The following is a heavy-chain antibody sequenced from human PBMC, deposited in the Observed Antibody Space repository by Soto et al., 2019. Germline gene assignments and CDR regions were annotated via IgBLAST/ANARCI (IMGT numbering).Heavy chain of an antibody. J-gene: IGHJ5*02. CDR3: ASYTYSSGWYSWFDP. V-gene: IGHV1-18*01. CDR2: ISAYNGNT. Sequence: QVQLVQSGAEVKKPGASVKVSCKASGYTFTSYGISWVRQAPGQGLEWMGWISAYNGNTNYAQRLQGRVTMTTDTSTSTAYMELRSLRSDDTAVYYCASYTYSSGWYSWFDPWGQGTLVTVSS. CDR1: GYTFTSYG. D-gene: IGHD6-19*01.